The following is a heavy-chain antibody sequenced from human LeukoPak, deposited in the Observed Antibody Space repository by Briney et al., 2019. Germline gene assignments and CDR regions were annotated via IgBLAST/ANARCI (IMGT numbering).Heavy chain of an antibody. CDR3: ARGLEGRYLFMDV. V-gene: IGHV4-59*01. CDR1: GGSTSSYY. D-gene: IGHD3-9*01. J-gene: IGHJ6*02. Sequence: SETLSLTCTVSGGSTSSYYWSWIRQPPGKGLEWIGYIYYSGSTNYNPSLKSRVTISVDTSKNQFSLKLSSVTAADTAVYYCARGLEGRYLFMDVWGQGTTVTVSS. CDR2: IYYSGST.